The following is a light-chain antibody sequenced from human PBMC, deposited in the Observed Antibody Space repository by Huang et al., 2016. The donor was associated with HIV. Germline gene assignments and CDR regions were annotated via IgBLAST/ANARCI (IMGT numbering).Light chain of an antibody. Sequence: DVVMTQSPLSLPVTLGQPASISCRSSQSLVHSDGNTYLNWFHQRPGQSPMRLIYKVSNRDSWVTDRFSGSGSGTDFTLKISRVEAEDVGVYYCMQGTHWPLTFGGGTKVEIK. J-gene: IGKJ4*01. CDR1: QSLVHSDGNTY. CDR3: MQGTHWPLT. CDR2: KVS. V-gene: IGKV2-30*02.